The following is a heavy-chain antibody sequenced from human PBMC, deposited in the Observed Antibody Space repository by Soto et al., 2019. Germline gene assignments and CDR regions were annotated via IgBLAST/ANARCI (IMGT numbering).Heavy chain of an antibody. CDR2: ISSSSSTI. V-gene: IGHV3-48*01. CDR1: GFTFSSYS. CDR3: ARDLFGYSSGWYGPSGLFDY. J-gene: IGHJ4*02. D-gene: IGHD6-19*01. Sequence: GGSLRLSCAASGFTFSSYSMNWVRQAPGKGLEWVSYISSSSSTIYYADSVKGRFTISRDNAKNSLYLQMNSLRAEDTAVYYCARDLFGYSSGWYGPSGLFDYWGQGTLVTVSS.